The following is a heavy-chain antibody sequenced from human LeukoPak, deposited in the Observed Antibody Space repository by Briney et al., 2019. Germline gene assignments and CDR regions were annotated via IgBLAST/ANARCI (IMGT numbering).Heavy chain of an antibody. D-gene: IGHD5-24*01. CDR2: ISSTSSTV. Sequence: GGSLRLSCAASGFTFNKAWMIWVRQAPGKGLEWVSYISSTSSTVYYADSVKGRFTVSRDNAKNSLYLQMNSLRDEDTAMFYCARVGDGYSVNYFDYWGQGTVVTVSS. CDR1: GFTFNKAW. CDR3: ARVGDGYSVNYFDY. J-gene: IGHJ4*02. V-gene: IGHV3-48*02.